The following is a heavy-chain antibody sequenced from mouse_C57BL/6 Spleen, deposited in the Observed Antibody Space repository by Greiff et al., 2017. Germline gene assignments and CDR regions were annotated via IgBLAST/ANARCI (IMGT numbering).Heavy chain of an antibody. J-gene: IGHJ2*01. CDR3: AREGDITTAFDV. V-gene: IGHV5-16*01. D-gene: IGHD1-1*01. Sequence: EVKLVESEGGLVQPGSSMKLSCTASGFTFSDYYIAWVRQVPEKGLEWVANINYDGSSTYYLDSLKSRFIISRDNAKNILYLQMSSLKSEDTATYYCAREGDITTAFDVWGKGTTLTVSS. CDR1: GFTFSDYY. CDR2: INYDGSST.